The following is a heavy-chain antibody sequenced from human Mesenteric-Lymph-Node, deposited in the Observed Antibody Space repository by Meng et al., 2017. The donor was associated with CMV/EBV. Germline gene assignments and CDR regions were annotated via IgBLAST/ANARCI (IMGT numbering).Heavy chain of an antibody. J-gene: IGHJ4*02. Sequence: GESLKISCAASGFTFRNDWMSWVRQAPGKGLEWVANIKQDGSEKYYVDSVKGRFTISRDNAKNSLYLQMNSLRAEDTAVYYCARANTDFWSGYHHYFDYWGQGTLVTVSS. V-gene: IGHV3-7*01. D-gene: IGHD3-3*01. CDR1: GFTFRNDW. CDR2: IKQDGSEK. CDR3: ARANTDFWSGYHHYFDY.